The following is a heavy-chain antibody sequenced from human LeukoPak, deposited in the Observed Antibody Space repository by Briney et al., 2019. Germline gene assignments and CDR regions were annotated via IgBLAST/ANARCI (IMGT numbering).Heavy chain of an antibody. CDR3: AKDGGYCSGGSCYGVDFGIGYYYYMDV. V-gene: IGHV3-43D*03. CDR1: GFTFDDYA. CDR2: ISWDGGST. D-gene: IGHD2-15*01. J-gene: IGHJ6*03. Sequence: GGSLRLSCAASGFTFDDYAMHWVRHAPGKGLEWVSLISWDGGSTYYADSVKGRFTISRDNSKNSLYLQMNSLRAEDTALYYCAKDGGYCSGGSCYGVDFGIGYYYYMDVWGKGTTVTVSS.